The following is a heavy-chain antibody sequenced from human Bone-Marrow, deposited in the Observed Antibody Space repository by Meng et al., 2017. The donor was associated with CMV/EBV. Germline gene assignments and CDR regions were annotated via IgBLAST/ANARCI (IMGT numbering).Heavy chain of an antibody. D-gene: IGHD6-19*01. V-gene: IGHV1-2*02. Sequence: ASVKVSCKASGYIFSDNYIHWVRQAPGQGLEWMGWINPKSGGTKYAQKFQGRVTMTRDTSISTVYMDLSSLRSDDTAVYYCARESITVGATEFDYWGQGTLVTVSS. CDR1: GYIFSDNY. CDR2: INPKSGGT. J-gene: IGHJ4*02. CDR3: ARESITVGATEFDY.